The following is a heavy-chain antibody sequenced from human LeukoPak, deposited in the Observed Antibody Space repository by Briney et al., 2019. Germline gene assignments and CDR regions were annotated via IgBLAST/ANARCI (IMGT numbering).Heavy chain of an antibody. D-gene: IGHD3-3*01. V-gene: IGHV1-18*01. CDR2: ISAYNGNT. Sequence: PGGSLRLSCAASGYTFTSYGISWVRQAPGQGLEWMGWISAYNGNTNYAQKPQGRVTMTTDTSTSTAYMELRSLRSDDTAVYYCARDAWRATYYDFWSGYSNWFDPWGQGTLVTVSS. CDR1: GYTFTSYG. J-gene: IGHJ5*02. CDR3: ARDAWRATYYDFWSGYSNWFDP.